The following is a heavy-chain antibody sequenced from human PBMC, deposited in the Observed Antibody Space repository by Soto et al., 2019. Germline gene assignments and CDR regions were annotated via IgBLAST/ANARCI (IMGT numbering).Heavy chain of an antibody. CDR3: ARGGGVVVAGSAAFDM. Sequence: QLHLVQSGAVVKKPGASVTVSCSASGYPVTAYYMHWVRQAPGRGLEWMGGINPATGAAKYTQTFQGRVTLTRDPSTSTVFMELSGLTSEDTAVVYCARGGGVVVAGSAAFDMWGQGTLVTVSS. V-gene: IGHV1-2*02. J-gene: IGHJ3*02. CDR1: GYPVTAYY. D-gene: IGHD2-15*01. CDR2: INPATGAA.